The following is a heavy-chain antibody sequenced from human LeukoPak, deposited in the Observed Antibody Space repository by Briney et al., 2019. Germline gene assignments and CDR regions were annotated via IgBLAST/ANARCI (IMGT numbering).Heavy chain of an antibody. CDR2: ISSSSSTI. CDR3: ARDHYSRNDH. Sequence: PGGSLRLSCAASGFTFSTYSMTWVRQAPGKGLEWVSYISSSSSTIHYAGSVKGRFTISRDNAKNSLYLQMNSLRDEDTAVYYCARDHYSRNDHWGQGTLVTVSS. D-gene: IGHD6-13*01. J-gene: IGHJ4*02. V-gene: IGHV3-48*02. CDR1: GFTFSTYS.